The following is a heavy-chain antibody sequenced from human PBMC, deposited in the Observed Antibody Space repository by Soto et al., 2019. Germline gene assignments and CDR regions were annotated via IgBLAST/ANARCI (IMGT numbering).Heavy chain of an antibody. J-gene: IGHJ6*02. V-gene: IGHV3-74*01. CDR1: GFTFSTYW. D-gene: IGHD3-10*01. Sequence: GGSLRLSCVGSGFTFSTYWMHWVRQAPGMGLEWVSRIDPDGSSTTYADSVKGRFTISRDNARNTLYLQMNSLRGEDTAVNYCAKEVLVWFGEFALGYYGMDVWGQGTTVTVSS. CDR3: AKEVLVWFGEFALGYYGMDV. CDR2: IDPDGSST.